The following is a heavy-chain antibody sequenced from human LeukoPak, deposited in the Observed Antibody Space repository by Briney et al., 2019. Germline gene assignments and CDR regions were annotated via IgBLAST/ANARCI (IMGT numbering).Heavy chain of an antibody. Sequence: PGGSLRLSCTASGFTFSNFWMGWVRQAPGKGLEWVSLIYSGGAIRYADSAKGRFTISRDSSKNTLFLQMNDLTVEDTARYYCARRPGNWGQGILVTVSS. D-gene: IGHD1-14*01. CDR1: GFTFSNFW. CDR2: IYSGGAI. J-gene: IGHJ4*02. CDR3: ARRPGN. V-gene: IGHV3-53*01.